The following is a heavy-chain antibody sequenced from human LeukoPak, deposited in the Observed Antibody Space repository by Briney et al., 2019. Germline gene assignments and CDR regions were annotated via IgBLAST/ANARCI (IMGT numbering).Heavy chain of an antibody. Sequence: SGPTLVKPTQTLTLTCTFSGFSLSTSEVGVGWIRQPPGKALEWLAVIFWDDDKRYSPALQSRLTITKDTSKNQVVLTMTNMDPLDTAKYYCSQRPVPGNIYSRSWYGAAFFGYWGQGTLVTVSS. CDR3: SQRPVPGNIYSRSWYGAAFFGY. CDR1: GFSLSTSEVG. D-gene: IGHD6-13*01. CDR2: IFWDDDK. J-gene: IGHJ4*02. V-gene: IGHV2-5*02.